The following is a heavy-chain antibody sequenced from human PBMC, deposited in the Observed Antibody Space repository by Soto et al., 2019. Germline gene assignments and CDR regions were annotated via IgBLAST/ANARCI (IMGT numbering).Heavy chain of an antibody. CDR3: ARARLGSGATVTTSLYYYGMDV. CDR2: IYYSGST. J-gene: IGHJ6*02. V-gene: IGHV4-59*01. CDR1: GGSISSYY. Sequence: SETLSLTCTVSGGSISSYYWSWIRQPPGKGLEWIGYIYYSGSTNYNPSLKSRVTISVDTSKSQFSLKLSSVTAADTAVYYCARARLGSGATVTTSLYYYGMDVWGQGTTVTVSS. D-gene: IGHD4-4*01.